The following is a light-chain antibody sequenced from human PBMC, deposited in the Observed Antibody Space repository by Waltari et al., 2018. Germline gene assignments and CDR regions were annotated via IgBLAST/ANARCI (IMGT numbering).Light chain of an antibody. CDR2: GAS. J-gene: IGKJ4*02. CDR3: QQSYT. Sequence: DIQMTQSPSSLSASVGEKVTITCRASQSISEYLNWYQQKPGKAPKLLIDGASSLQSGVPSRFSGSGSGTDFTLSITSLQPEDSATYYCQQSYTFGGGTKVEIK. V-gene: IGKV1-39*01. CDR1: QSISEY.